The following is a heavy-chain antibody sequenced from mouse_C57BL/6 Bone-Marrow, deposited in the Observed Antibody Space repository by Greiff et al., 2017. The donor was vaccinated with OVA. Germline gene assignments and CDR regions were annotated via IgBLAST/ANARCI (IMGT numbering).Heavy chain of an antibody. Sequence: QVHVKQPGAELVKPGASVKMSCKASGYTFTSYWITWVKQRPGQGLEWIGDIYPGSGSTNYNEKFKSKATLTVDTSSSTAYMQLSSLTSEDSAVYYCARGRTGLGGYFDYWGQGTTLTVSS. CDR1: GYTFTSYW. D-gene: IGHD3-3*01. J-gene: IGHJ2*01. CDR2: IYPGSGST. V-gene: IGHV1-55*01. CDR3: ARGRTGLGGYFDY.